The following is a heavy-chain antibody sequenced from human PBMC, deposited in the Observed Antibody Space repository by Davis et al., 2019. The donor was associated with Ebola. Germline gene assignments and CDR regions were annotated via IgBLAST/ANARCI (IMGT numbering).Heavy chain of an antibody. V-gene: IGHV3-20*04. J-gene: IGHJ4*02. CDR2: INWNGRSI. Sequence: GGSLRLSCAASGFSLDDYGVGWVRQAPGKGLEWVSGINWNGRSIGYADSVKGRFTISRDNAKNSTFLQVNSLRGEDTAMYYCARGVLDYWGQGIFVTVSS. CDR3: ARGVLDY. CDR1: GFSLDDYG.